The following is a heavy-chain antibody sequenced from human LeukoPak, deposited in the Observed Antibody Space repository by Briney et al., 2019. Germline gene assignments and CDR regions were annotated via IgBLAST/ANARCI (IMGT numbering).Heavy chain of an antibody. V-gene: IGHV1-8*01. CDR1: GYTFTTYD. CDR2: MNPNSGNT. Sequence: ASVKVSCKASGYTFTTYDITWVRQATGQGLEWMGWMNPNSGNTGYAQKFQGRVTVTRDTSISTAYMELSSLRSEDTAVYYCTQHPFDYWGQGTLVTVSS. CDR3: TQHPFDY. J-gene: IGHJ4*02. D-gene: IGHD2-2*01.